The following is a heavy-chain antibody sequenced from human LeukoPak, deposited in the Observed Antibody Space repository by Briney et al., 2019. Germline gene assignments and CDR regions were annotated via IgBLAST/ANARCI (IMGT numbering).Heavy chain of an antibody. CDR1: GFTFSSYA. CDR2: ISGSGGST. D-gene: IGHD2-21*01. V-gene: IGHV3-23*01. Sequence: PGGSLRLSCAASGFTFSSYAMSWVRQAPGKGLEWVSAISGSGGSTYYADAVKGRFTISRDNSKNTVYLQMNSLRAEDTAVYYCAYFRDSIFDYWGQGTLVTVSS. CDR3: AYFRDSIFDY. J-gene: IGHJ4*02.